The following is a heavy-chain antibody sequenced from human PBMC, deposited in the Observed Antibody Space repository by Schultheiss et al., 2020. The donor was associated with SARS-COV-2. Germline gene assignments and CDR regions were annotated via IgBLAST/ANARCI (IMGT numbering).Heavy chain of an antibody. Sequence: SQTLSLTCAVSGYSISSGYYWSWIRQPAGKGLEWIGEINHSGSTNYNPSLKSRVTISVDTSKNQFSLKLSSVTAADTAVYYCARGLGTIDYWGQGTLVTVSS. CDR1: GYSISSGYY. V-gene: IGHV4-38-2*01. CDR2: INHSGST. J-gene: IGHJ4*02. CDR3: ARGLGTIDY. D-gene: IGHD1-7*01.